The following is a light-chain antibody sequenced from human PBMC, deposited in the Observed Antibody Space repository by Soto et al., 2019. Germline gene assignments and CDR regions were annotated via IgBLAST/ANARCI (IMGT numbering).Light chain of an antibody. CDR3: QQYGSSPRT. Sequence: EIVLTQSPGTLSLSPGERATLSCRASQSLSSSDLAWYQHTPGQAPRLLIYGASSRATGIPDRFSGSGSGTDFTLTISRLEPEDFAVYYCQQYGSSPRTFGQGTKVEIK. V-gene: IGKV3-20*01. CDR1: QSLSSSD. J-gene: IGKJ1*01. CDR2: GAS.